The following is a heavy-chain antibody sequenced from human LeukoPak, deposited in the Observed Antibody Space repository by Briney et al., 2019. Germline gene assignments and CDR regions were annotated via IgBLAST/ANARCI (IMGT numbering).Heavy chain of an antibody. Sequence: PWASVKVSCKASGYTFTTFDLNWVRQTTGQGLEWMGWMHPNTSNTDFAQKFQGRVTLTRDTSTDTAYMELSSLTSDDTAVYFCARGRSSLNDAFDVWGQGTLITVSS. J-gene: IGHJ3*01. V-gene: IGHV1-8*02. CDR3: ARGRSSLNDAFDV. CDR2: MHPNTSNT. CDR1: GYTFTTFD.